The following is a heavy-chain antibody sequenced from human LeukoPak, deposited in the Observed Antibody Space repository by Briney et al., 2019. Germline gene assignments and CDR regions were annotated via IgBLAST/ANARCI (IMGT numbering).Heavy chain of an antibody. D-gene: IGHD2-15*01. Sequence: ASVKVSCKASGYTFTSFGISWVRQAPGQGLEWMGWISTDNGNTNYAQKFQGRVTMSKDTSTSTAYMELRSLRSDDTAVYYCARESFCRGGSCSYGMDVWGQGTTVTVS. V-gene: IGHV1-18*01. J-gene: IGHJ6*02. CDR3: ARESFCRGGSCSYGMDV. CDR1: GYTFTSFG. CDR2: ISTDNGNT.